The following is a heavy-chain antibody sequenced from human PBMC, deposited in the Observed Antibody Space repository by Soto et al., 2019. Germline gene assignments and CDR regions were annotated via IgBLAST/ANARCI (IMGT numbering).Heavy chain of an antibody. CDR3: ARAYSSSFPDY. CDR1: GGSFSGYY. Sequence: PSDTLSLTSAVYGGSFSGYYWSWIRQPPGKGLEWIGEINHSGSTNYNPSLKSRVTISVDTSKNQFSLKLSSVTAADTAVYYCARAYSSSFPDYWGQGTLVTVSS. CDR2: INHSGST. V-gene: IGHV4-34*01. J-gene: IGHJ4*02. D-gene: IGHD6-6*01.